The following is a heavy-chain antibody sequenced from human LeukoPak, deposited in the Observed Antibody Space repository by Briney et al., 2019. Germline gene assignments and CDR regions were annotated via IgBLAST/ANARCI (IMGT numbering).Heavy chain of an antibody. CDR2: ITGSGGNT. Sequence: GGSLRLSCAASGFTFSNYAMSWVRQAPGKGLEWVSAITGSGGNTYYADSVKGRFTISRDNSKHTVFLQMNSLRAEDTAVYYCAKWGDYDVLTGYYVSDYWGQGTLVTVSS. D-gene: IGHD3-9*01. V-gene: IGHV3-23*01. CDR1: GFTFSNYA. CDR3: AKWGDYDVLTGYYVSDY. J-gene: IGHJ4*02.